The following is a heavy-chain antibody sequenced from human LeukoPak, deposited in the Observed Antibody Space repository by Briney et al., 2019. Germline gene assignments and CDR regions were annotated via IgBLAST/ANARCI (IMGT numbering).Heavy chain of an antibody. CDR1: GGSISSGGYY. CDR2: INHSGST. D-gene: IGHD3-22*01. CDR3: ARNPAPPFAYDSSGYWSLDY. J-gene: IGHJ4*02. V-gene: IGHV4-30-2*01. Sequence: MPSQTLSLTCTVSGGSISSGGYYWSWIRQPPGKGLEWIGEINHSGSTNYNPSLKSRVTISVDTSKNQFSLKLSSVTAADTAVYYCARNPAPPFAYDSSGYWSLDYWGQGTPVTVSS.